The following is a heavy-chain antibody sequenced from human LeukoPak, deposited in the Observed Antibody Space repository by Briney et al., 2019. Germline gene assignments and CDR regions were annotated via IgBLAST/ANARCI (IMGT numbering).Heavy chain of an antibody. D-gene: IGHD2-2*02. CDR2: IIVSGRT. Sequence: PETLSLTCAVYGGSFIGYFWCFIRQPPGEGLEWIGEIIVSGRTNYNPSLMSRVTISVDTSNNQFSLKLCSVTAADTAVYYCARWAALGYCSSTSCYRKGCYYYGMDVWGQGTTVTVSS. CDR3: ARWAALGYCSSTSCYRKGCYYYGMDV. CDR1: GGSFIGYF. J-gene: IGHJ6*02. V-gene: IGHV4-34*12.